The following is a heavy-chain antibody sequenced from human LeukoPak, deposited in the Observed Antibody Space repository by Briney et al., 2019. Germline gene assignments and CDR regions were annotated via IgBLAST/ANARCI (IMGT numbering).Heavy chain of an antibody. Sequence: SVKVSCKASGGTFSSYAISWVRQAPGQGLEWMGGIIPIFGTANYAQKFQGRVTITADESTSTAYMELSSLRSEDTAVYYCARGRKAGYSTGWLNARISWGQGTLVTVSS. CDR3: ARGRKAGYSTGWLNARIS. J-gene: IGHJ5*02. CDR2: IIPIFGTA. D-gene: IGHD6-19*01. V-gene: IGHV1-69*13. CDR1: GGTFSSYA.